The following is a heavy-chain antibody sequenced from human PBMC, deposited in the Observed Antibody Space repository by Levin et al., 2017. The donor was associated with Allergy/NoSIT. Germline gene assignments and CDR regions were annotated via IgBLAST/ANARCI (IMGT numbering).Heavy chain of an antibody. Sequence: SETLSLTCTVSGSSISSSSYYWGWIRQPPGKGLEWIGTIYYTGSTYYNPSLKSRVTISVDTSKNQFSLKLSSVTAADTAVYYCARGDSSGWPTPFDYWGQGTLVTVSS. CDR2: IYYTGST. J-gene: IGHJ4*02. V-gene: IGHV4-39*01. D-gene: IGHD6-19*01. CDR3: ARGDSSGWPTPFDY. CDR1: GSSISSSSYY.